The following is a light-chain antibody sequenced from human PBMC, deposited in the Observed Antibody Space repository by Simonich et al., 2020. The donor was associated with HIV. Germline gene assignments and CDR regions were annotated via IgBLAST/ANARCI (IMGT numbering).Light chain of an antibody. Sequence: EIVLPQSPATLPLSPGERATLSSRASQSVSSYLAGYQQKPGQAPRLLIYDASNRATGIPARFRGSGSGTDFTLTISSLEPEDFAVYYCQQRSNWSMYTFGQGTKLEIK. CDR2: DAS. CDR1: QSVSSY. J-gene: IGKJ2*01. CDR3: QQRSNWSMYT. V-gene: IGKV3-11*01.